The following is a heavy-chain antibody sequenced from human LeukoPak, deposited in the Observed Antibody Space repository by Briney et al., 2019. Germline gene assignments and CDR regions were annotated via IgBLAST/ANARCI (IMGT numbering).Heavy chain of an antibody. CDR2: IYHSGST. CDR1: GGSISSGGYS. J-gene: IGHJ4*02. Sequence: SETLSLTCAVSGGSISSGGYSWSWIRQSPGKGLEWIGYIYHSGSTYYNPSLKSRVTISVDRSKNQFSLKLSSVTAADTAVYYCARAIDSSGWGTYYFDYWGQGTLVTVSS. CDR3: ARAIDSSGWGTYYFDY. D-gene: IGHD6-19*01. V-gene: IGHV4-30-2*06.